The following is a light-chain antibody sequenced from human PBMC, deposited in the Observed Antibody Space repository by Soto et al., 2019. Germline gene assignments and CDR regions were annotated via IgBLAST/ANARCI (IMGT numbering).Light chain of an antibody. V-gene: IGKV3-15*01. CDR1: QTVNSN. CDR3: QQYNNWPRT. J-gene: IGKJ1*01. Sequence: EIVMTQSPATLSVYPGERATLSCRASQTVNSNLAWYQQKPGQAPRLLIYGASTRATGIPARFSGSGSGTEFTLTISSLQSEDFAVYYCQQYNNWPRTFGQGTMVDIK. CDR2: GAS.